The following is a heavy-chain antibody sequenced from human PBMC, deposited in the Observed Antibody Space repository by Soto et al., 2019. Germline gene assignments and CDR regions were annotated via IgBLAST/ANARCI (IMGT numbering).Heavy chain of an antibody. Sequence: ASVKVSCKASGYTFTSYGISWVRQAPGQGLEWMGWINPNSGGTNYAQKFQGWVTMTRDTSISTAYMELSRLRSDDTAVYYCARAVVSYGDAFDIWGQGTMVTVSS. CDR1: GYTFTSYG. V-gene: IGHV1-2*04. CDR2: INPNSGGT. D-gene: IGHD5-18*01. CDR3: ARAVVSYGDAFDI. J-gene: IGHJ3*02.